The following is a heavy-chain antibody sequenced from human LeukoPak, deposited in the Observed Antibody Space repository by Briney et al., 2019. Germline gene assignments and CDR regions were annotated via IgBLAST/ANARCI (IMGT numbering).Heavy chain of an antibody. J-gene: IGHJ3*02. V-gene: IGHV4-59*11. CDR1: YDSFSSQY. CDR3: ARDLVTVTKGFDI. Sequence: SETLSLTCAVSYDSFSSQYGSWIRQPPGKGLEWIGYISYIGSTNYNPSLKSRVTISIDTSKNQFSLKLSSVTAADTAVYYCARDLVTVTKGFDIWGQGTMVSVSS. D-gene: IGHD4-17*01. CDR2: ISYIGST.